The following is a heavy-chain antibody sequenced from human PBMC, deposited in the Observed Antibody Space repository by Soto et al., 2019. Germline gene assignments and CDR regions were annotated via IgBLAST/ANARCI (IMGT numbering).Heavy chain of an antibody. J-gene: IGHJ4*02. V-gene: IGHV1-18*01. CDR3: ARDRQSWYDILTGYLTPDY. Sequence: ASVKVSCKASGYTFTSYGISWVRQAPGQGLEWMGWISAYNGNTNYAQKLQGRVTMTTDTSTSTAYMELRSLRSDDTAVYYCARDRQSWYDILTGYLTPDYWGQGTLVTVSS. CDR1: GYTFTSYG. CDR2: ISAYNGNT. D-gene: IGHD3-9*01.